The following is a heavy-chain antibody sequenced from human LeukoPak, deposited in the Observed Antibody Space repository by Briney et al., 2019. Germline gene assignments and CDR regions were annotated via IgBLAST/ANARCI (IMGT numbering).Heavy chain of an antibody. CDR1: GGSITTYY. CDR2: ISYSGST. V-gene: IGHV4-59*01. J-gene: IGHJ4*02. D-gene: IGHD6-19*01. Sequence: PSETLSLTCTVSGGSITTYYWSWIRQPPGKGLEWIGYISYSGSTNNNPSLKSRVTTSLDTSKNQLSLKLTSVTAADSAVYYCAGSSCWSGVLDYWGQGTLVTVSS. CDR3: AGSSCWSGVLDY.